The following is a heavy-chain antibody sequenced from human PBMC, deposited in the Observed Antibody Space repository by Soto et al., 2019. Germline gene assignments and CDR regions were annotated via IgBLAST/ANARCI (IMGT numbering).Heavy chain of an antibody. Sequence: SETLSLTCTVSGGSISSSSYYWGWIRQPPGKGLEWIGGIYYSGSTYYNPSLKSRVTISVDTSKNQFSLKLSSVTAADTAVYYCARTKLLWFGESNYYYYGMDVWGQGTTVTVSS. J-gene: IGHJ6*02. D-gene: IGHD3-10*01. V-gene: IGHV4-39*01. CDR3: ARTKLLWFGESNYYYYGMDV. CDR2: IYYSGST. CDR1: GGSISSSSYY.